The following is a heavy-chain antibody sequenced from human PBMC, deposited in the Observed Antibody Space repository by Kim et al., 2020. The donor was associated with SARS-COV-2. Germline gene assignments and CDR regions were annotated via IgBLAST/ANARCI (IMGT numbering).Heavy chain of an antibody. CDR3: ARHGDCSGGSCYSDYYFDY. Sequence: PSETLSLTCTVSGGSISSSSYYWGWIRQPPGKGLEWIGSIYYSGSTYYNPSLKSRVTISVDTSKNQFSLKLSSVTAADTAVYYCARHGDCSGGSCYSDYYFDYWGQGTLVTVSS. CDR2: IYYSGST. D-gene: IGHD2-15*01. V-gene: IGHV4-39*01. CDR1: GGSISSSSYY. J-gene: IGHJ4*02.